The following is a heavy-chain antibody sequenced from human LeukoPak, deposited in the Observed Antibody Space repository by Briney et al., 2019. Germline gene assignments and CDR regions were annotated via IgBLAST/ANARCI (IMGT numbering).Heavy chain of an antibody. V-gene: IGHV4-38-2*01. Sequence: PSETLSLTCAVSGYSISSGHYWGWIRQPPGKGLEWIGSISHSGSTYYNPSLKSRVTILVDSFKNQFSLNVNSVTAADTAVYYCARVDPKAVASSGYFDYWGQGTLVPVSS. D-gene: IGHD6-19*01. J-gene: IGHJ4*02. CDR3: ARVDPKAVASSGYFDY. CDR2: ISHSGST. CDR1: GYSISSGHY.